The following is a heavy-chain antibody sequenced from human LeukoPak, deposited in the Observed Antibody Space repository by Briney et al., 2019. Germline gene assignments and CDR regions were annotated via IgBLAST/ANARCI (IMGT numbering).Heavy chain of an antibody. CDR3: AKGFLAVAGTFDH. Sequence: GGSLKLSCAASGFMFSGSVMHWVRQTYEKGLEWVGHVRTKGNNYATEYSASVEGRFPISRDDSENTAYLQMNSLRAEDTAIYYCAKGFLAVAGTFDHWGQGTLVTVSS. CDR2: VRTKGNNYAT. CDR1: GFMFSGSV. D-gene: IGHD6-19*01. J-gene: IGHJ4*02. V-gene: IGHV3-73*01.